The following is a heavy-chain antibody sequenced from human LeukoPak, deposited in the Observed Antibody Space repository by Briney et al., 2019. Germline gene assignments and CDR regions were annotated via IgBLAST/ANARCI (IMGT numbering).Heavy chain of an antibody. D-gene: IGHD3-9*01. V-gene: IGHV4-59*01. CDR2: IYYSGST. CDR3: ARADILTGYSTHWYFDL. CDR1: GGSISSCY. Sequence: SETLSLTCTVSGGSISSCYWSWIRQPPGKGLEWIGDIYYSGSTNYNPSLKGRGTISVYTSKNQCSLKLSSVTAAATAVYSCARADILTGYSTHWYFDLWGRGTLVTVSS. J-gene: IGHJ2*01.